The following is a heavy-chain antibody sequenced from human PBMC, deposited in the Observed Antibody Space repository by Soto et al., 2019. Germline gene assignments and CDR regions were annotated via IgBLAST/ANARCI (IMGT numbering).Heavy chain of an antibody. CDR2: IYYSGST. CDR3: ATERELAAITGWFDP. V-gene: IGHV4-30-4*01. Sequence: QVQLQESGPGLVKPSQTLSLTCTVSGGSISSGDYYWSWIRQPPGKGLEWIGYIYYSGSTYYNPSLKSRVTISVDTSKNQFSLKLSSVTAADTAVYYCATERELAAITGWFDPWGQGTLVTVSS. J-gene: IGHJ5*02. D-gene: IGHD2-15*01. CDR1: GGSISSGDYY.